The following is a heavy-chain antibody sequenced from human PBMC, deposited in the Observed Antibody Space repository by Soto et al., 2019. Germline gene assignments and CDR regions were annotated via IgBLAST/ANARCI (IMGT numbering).Heavy chain of an antibody. CDR1: GGSFSGYC. CDR3: ARGRKYYDFWSGYSHPRYYFNY. V-gene: IGHV4-34*01. J-gene: IGHJ4*02. Sequence: SETLSLTCAVYGGSFSGYCWSWIRQPPGKGLEWIGEINHSGRTNYNPSLKGRVTISVDTSKSQFSLKLSSVTAADTAVYYCARGRKYYDFWSGYSHPRYYFNYWGQGTLVTVSS. CDR2: INHSGRT. D-gene: IGHD3-3*01.